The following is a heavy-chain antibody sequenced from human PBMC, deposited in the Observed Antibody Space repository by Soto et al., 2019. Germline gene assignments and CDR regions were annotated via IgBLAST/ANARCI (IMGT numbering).Heavy chain of an antibody. Sequence: SGTMSITIAVSAGSICSSSYYWGWNSQPPGKGLEWIGSIYYSGSTYYNPSLKSRVTISVDTSKNQFSLKLSSVTAADTAVYYCARHVLGTSMVRGVILDYWGQGTLVTGFS. CDR2: IYYSGST. CDR3: ARHVLGTSMVRGVILDY. J-gene: IGHJ4*02. V-gene: IGHV4-39*01. D-gene: IGHD3-10*01. CDR1: AGSICSSSYY.